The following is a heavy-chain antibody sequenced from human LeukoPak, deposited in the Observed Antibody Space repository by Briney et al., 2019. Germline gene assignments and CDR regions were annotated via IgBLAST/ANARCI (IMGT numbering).Heavy chain of an antibody. CDR2: INAGNGNT. CDR3: ARDWVKTYYYGSGSQPLDY. Sequence: ASVKVSCKASGYTFTSYAMHWVRQAPGQRLEWMGWINAGNGNTKYSQKFQGRVTITRDTSASTAYMELSGLRSEDTAVYYCARDWVKTYYYGSGSQPLDYWGQGTLVTVSS. V-gene: IGHV1-3*01. J-gene: IGHJ4*02. CDR1: GYTFTSYA. D-gene: IGHD3-10*01.